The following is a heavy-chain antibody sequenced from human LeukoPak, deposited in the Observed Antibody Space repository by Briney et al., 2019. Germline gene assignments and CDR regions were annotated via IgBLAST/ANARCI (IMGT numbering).Heavy chain of an antibody. CDR3: ARDFIHGQTPYNWFDA. CDR2: IYYTGTTNSGNT. D-gene: IGHD3-16*02. Sequence: SETLSLTCNVSGASINSNFWSWIRQPPGKGLEWIGYIYYTGTTNSGNTNYNPSLKSRVTMSIDTYKNQFSLKVTSLTAADTAVYYCARDFIHGQTPYNWFDAWGQGTLVTVSS. V-gene: IGHV4-59*01. J-gene: IGHJ5*02. CDR1: GASINSNF.